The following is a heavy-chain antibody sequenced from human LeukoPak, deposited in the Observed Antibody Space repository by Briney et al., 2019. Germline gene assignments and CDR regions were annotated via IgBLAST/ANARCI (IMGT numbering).Heavy chain of an antibody. V-gene: IGHV3-11*04. CDR2: ISSSGSTI. Sequence: SGFTFXXXXXXXXRXXXXXXXXXVSYISSSGSTIYYADSVKGRFTISRDNAKNSLYLQMNSLRAEDTAVYYCARDESGYYFDYWGQGTLVTVSS. CDR3: ARDESGYYFDY. D-gene: IGHD3-3*01. CDR1: GFTFXXXX. J-gene: IGHJ4*02.